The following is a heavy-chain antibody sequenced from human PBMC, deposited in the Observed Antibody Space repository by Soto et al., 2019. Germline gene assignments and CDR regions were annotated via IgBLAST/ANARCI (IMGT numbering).Heavy chain of an antibody. Sequence: ASVKVSCKASGYTFTGYYMHWVRRAPGQGLEWMGWINPNSGGTNYAQKFQGRVTMTRDTSISTAYMELSRLRSDDTAVYYCARDRRYYDFWSGYYWYYYYYGMDVWGQGTTVTVSS. J-gene: IGHJ6*02. CDR1: GYTFTGYY. D-gene: IGHD3-3*01. V-gene: IGHV1-2*02. CDR2: INPNSGGT. CDR3: ARDRRYYDFWSGYYWYYYYYGMDV.